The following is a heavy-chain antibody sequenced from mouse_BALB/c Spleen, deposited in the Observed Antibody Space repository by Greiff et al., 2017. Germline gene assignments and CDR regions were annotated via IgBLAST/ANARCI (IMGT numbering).Heavy chain of an antibody. J-gene: IGHJ4*01. CDR3: ARQRGGNYSYAMDY. D-gene: IGHD2-1*01. CDR1: GFTFSSYT. Sequence: DVMLVESGGGLVQPGGSLKLSCAASGFTFSSYTMSWVRQTPEKRLEWVAYISNGGGSTYYPDTVKGRFTISRDNAKNTLYLQMSSLKSEDTAMYYCARQRGGNYSYAMDYWGQGTSVTVSS. V-gene: IGHV5-12-2*01. CDR2: ISNGGGST.